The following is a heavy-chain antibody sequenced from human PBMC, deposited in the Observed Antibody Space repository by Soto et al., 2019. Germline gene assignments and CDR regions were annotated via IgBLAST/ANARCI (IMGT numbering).Heavy chain of an antibody. J-gene: IGHJ4*02. Sequence: SETLSLTCPVSGGTISSSSYYWGWIRQPPGKGLEWIGSIYYSGSTYYNPSLKSRVTISVDTSKNQFSLKLSSVTAADTAVYYCARAYYGDYPPDYWGQGTLVTVSS. D-gene: IGHD4-17*01. CDR2: IYYSGST. CDR1: GGTISSSSYY. CDR3: ARAYYGDYPPDY. V-gene: IGHV4-39*01.